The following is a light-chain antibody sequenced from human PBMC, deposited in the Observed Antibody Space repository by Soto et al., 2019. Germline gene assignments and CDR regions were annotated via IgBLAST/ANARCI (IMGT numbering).Light chain of an antibody. CDR1: SSDVGSYTY. Sequence: QSALTQPASVSGSPGQSIAISCTGTSSDVGSYTYVSWYQQHPGKAPKLMIFDVSNRPSGVSDRFSGSKSGNTASLTISGLQADDEADYYCSSYTISSTYVFGTGTKVTVL. CDR2: DVS. CDR3: SSYTISSTYV. V-gene: IGLV2-14*01. J-gene: IGLJ1*01.